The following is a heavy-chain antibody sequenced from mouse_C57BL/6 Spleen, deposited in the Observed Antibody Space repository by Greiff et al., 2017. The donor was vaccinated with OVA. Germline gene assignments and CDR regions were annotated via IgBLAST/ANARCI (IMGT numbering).Heavy chain of an antibody. CDR2: IDPSDSYT. CDR1: GYTFTSYW. CDR3: ARGGSLDY. D-gene: IGHD1-1*01. J-gene: IGHJ2*01. V-gene: IGHV1-69*01. Sequence: VQLQQPGAELVMPGSSVKLSCKASGYTFTSYWMRWVKQRPGQGLEWIGEIDPSDSYTNYNQKFKVKSTLTVDKSSSTAYMQLSSLTAEDSAVYYCARGGSLDYWGKGTTLTVSS.